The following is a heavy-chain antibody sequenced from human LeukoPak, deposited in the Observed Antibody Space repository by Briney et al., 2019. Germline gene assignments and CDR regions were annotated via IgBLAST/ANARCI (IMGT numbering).Heavy chain of an antibody. J-gene: IGHJ4*02. CDR1: GYTFTSYG. Sequence: ASVKVSCKASGYTFTSYGISWVRQAPGQGLEWMGWISAYNGNTNYAQELQGRVTMTTDTSTSTAYMELRGLRSDDTAVYYCARPDSSGYGYYFDYWGQGTLVTVSS. CDR3: ARPDSSGYGYYFDY. CDR2: ISAYNGNT. D-gene: IGHD3-22*01. V-gene: IGHV1-18*01.